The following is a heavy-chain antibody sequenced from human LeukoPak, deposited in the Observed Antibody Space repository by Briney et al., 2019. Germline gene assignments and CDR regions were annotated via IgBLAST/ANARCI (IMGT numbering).Heavy chain of an antibody. D-gene: IGHD6-13*01. CDR3: AKDRAAAGTFFDY. Sequence: GGSLRLSCAASGYTFSSYGMHWVRQAPGKGLEWVAFIRYDGSNKYYADSVKGRFTISRDNSKNTLYLQMNSLRAEDTAVYYCAKDRAAAGTFFDYWGQGTLVTVSS. CDR2: IRYDGSNK. J-gene: IGHJ4*02. V-gene: IGHV3-30*02. CDR1: GYTFSSYG.